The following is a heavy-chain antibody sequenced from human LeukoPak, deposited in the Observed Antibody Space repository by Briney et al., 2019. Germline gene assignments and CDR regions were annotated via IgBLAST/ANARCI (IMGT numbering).Heavy chain of an antibody. J-gene: IGHJ4*02. D-gene: IGHD3-22*01. CDR1: GFDFSSFA. Sequence: GESLRLSCAASGFDFSSFAISWVRQAPGRGLEGVSGISSSGHLAFYADSVQGRFSVSRDNSRNTLYLQMDSLRAEDTALYYCAKEVVMTTAPFGYSFDSWGQGTLVTVSS. CDR3: AKEVVMTTAPFGYSFDS. CDR2: ISSSGHLA. V-gene: IGHV3-23*01.